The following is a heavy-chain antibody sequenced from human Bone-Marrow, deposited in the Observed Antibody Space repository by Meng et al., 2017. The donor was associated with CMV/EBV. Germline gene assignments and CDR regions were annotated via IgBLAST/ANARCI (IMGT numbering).Heavy chain of an antibody. CDR1: GGTFSSYA. D-gene: IGHD3-3*01. V-gene: IGHV1-69*05. CDR2: IIPIFGTA. J-gene: IGHJ6*01. CDR3: ARDPPRYDFWSGYYKDYYYGMDV. Sequence: SVKVSCKASGGTFSSYAISWVRQAPGQGLEWMGGIIPIFGTANYAQKFQGRVTITTDESTSTAYMELRSLRSDDTAVYYCARDPPRYDFWSGYYKDYYYGMDVWGQGTTVTVSS.